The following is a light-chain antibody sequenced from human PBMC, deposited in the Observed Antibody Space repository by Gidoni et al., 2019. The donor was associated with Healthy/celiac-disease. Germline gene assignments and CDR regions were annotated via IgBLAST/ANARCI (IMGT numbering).Light chain of an antibody. CDR1: QSVSSSY. V-gene: IGKV3-20*01. CDR3: QQYGSSPPMYT. J-gene: IGKJ2*01. Sequence: VLTPSPGTLSLSPGERATLSCRASQSVSSSYLAWYQQKPGQAPRLLIYGASSRATGIPDRFSGSGSGTDFTLTISRLEPEDFAVYYCQQYGSSPPMYTFGQXTKLKIK. CDR2: GAS.